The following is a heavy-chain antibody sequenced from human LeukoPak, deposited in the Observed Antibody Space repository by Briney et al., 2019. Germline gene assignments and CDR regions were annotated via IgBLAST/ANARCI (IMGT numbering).Heavy chain of an antibody. CDR1: GGSFSGYF. J-gene: IGHJ4*02. CDR2: INRGGST. D-gene: IGHD3-10*01. Sequence: SETLSLTCAVYGGSFSGYFWSWIRQPPGKGLEWIGEINRGGSTNYNPSLKSRVTISVDTSKNQFSLKLSSVTAADTVVYYCARLATMVRGVISFDYWGQGTLVTVSS. CDR3: ARLATMVRGVISFDY. V-gene: IGHV4-34*01.